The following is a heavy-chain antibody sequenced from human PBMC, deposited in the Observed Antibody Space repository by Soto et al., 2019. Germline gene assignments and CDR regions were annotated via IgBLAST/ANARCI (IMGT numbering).Heavy chain of an antibody. J-gene: IGHJ4*02. CDR3: ARDLDTMVRGVNPFDY. D-gene: IGHD3-10*01. CDR1: GFTFSSYA. CDR2: ISYDGSNK. V-gene: IGHV3-30-3*01. Sequence: QVQLVESGGGVVQPGRSLRLSCAASGFTFSSYAMHWVRQAPGKGLEWVAVISYDGSNKYYADSVKGRFTISRDNSKNTLELQMNSLRAEDTAVYYCARDLDTMVRGVNPFDYWGQGTLVTVSS.